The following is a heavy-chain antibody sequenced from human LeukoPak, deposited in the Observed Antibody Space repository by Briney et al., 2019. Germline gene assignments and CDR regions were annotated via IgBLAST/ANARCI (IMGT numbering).Heavy chain of an antibody. V-gene: IGHV4-30-2*01. Sequence: PSQTLSLTCAVSGGSISSGGYSWSWIRQPPGKGLEWIGYIYHSGSTYYNPSLKSRVTISVDRSKNQFSLKLSSVTAADTAVYYCARGYSLGGGVLSNYYYYYGMDVWGKGTTVTVSS. CDR2: IYHSGST. J-gene: IGHJ6*04. CDR1: GGSISSGGYS. CDR3: ARGYSLGGGVLSNYYYYYGMDV. D-gene: IGHD3-16*01.